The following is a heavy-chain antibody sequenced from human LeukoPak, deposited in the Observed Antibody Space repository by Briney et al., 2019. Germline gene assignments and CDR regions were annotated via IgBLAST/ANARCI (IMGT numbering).Heavy chain of an antibody. J-gene: IGHJ6*03. CDR2: IKQDGSEK. CDR1: GFTFSSYW. Sequence: GGSLRLSCAASGFTFSSYWMSWVRQAPGKGLEWVANIKQDGSEKYYVDSVEGRFTISRDNAKNSLYLQMNSLRAEDTAVYYCAREGEGYSYGYNYYYMDVWGKGTTVTVSS. V-gene: IGHV3-7*01. CDR3: AREGEGYSYGYNYYYMDV. D-gene: IGHD5-18*01.